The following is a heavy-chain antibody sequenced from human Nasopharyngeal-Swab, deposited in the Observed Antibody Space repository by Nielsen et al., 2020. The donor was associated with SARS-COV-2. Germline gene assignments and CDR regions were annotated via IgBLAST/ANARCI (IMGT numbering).Heavy chain of an antibody. CDR3: ARDSRIAVAGMGRVGY. CDR1: RYTFTGYY. J-gene: IGHJ4*02. D-gene: IGHD6-19*01. V-gene: IGHV1-2*06. Sequence: ASVKVSCKAPRYTFTGYYMHWVRQAPGQGLEWMGRINPNSGGTNYAQKFQGRVTMTRDTSISTAYMELSRLRSDDTAVYYCARDSRIAVAGMGRVGYWGQGTLVTVSS. CDR2: INPNSGGT.